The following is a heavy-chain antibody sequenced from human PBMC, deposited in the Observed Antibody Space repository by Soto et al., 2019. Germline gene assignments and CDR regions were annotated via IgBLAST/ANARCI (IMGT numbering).Heavy chain of an antibody. Sequence: GGSLRLSCAASGFTFSGYGMHWVRQAPGKGLEWVAVIWSDGSNKYYADSVRGRFTISRDNSKNTLYLQMNSLRAEDTAVYYCARRQTTVCSFDYWGQGTLVTVS. CDR1: GFTFSGYG. V-gene: IGHV3-33*01. J-gene: IGHJ4*02. CDR3: ARRQTTVCSFDY. CDR2: IWSDGSNK. D-gene: IGHD4-4*01.